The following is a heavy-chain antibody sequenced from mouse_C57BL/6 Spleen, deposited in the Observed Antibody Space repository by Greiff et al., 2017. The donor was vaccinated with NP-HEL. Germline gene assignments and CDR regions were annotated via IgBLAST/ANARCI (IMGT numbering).Heavy chain of an antibody. Sequence: QVQLQQSGAELVKPGASVKISCKASGYAFSSYWMNWVKQRPGKGLEWIGQIYPGDGATNYNGKFKGKATLTADNSSSTAYMQLSSLTSEDSAVYFCARSATVVATDYWGQGTTLTVSS. D-gene: IGHD1-1*01. CDR3: ARSATVVATDY. J-gene: IGHJ2*01. CDR2: IYPGDGAT. CDR1: GYAFSSYW. V-gene: IGHV1-80*01.